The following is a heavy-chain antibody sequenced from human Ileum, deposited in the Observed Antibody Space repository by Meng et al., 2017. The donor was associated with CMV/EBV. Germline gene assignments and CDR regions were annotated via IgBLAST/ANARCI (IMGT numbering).Heavy chain of an antibody. CDR3: ARVYSSSSGKAADY. J-gene: IGHJ4*02. V-gene: IGHV3-33*08. CDR2: IWYDGSHK. D-gene: IGHD6-6*01. CDR1: GFTFSDYY. Sequence: GESLKISCAASGFTFSDYYMSWIRQAPGKGLEWVAFIWYDGSHKYSADSVKGRFTISRDNAKNSLFLQMNSLRADETAVYYCARVYSSSSGKAADYWGQGTLVTVSS.